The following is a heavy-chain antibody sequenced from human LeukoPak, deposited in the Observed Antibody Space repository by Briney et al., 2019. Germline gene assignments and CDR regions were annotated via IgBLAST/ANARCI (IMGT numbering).Heavy chain of an antibody. CDR1: GFTFSSYG. Sequence: QPGGSLRLSCAASGFTFSSYGMHWVRQAPGKGLEWVAVIWYDGSNKYYADSVKGRFTISRDNSKNTLYLQMNSLRAEDTAVYYCAKDLDSSSAGPDYWGQGTLVTVSS. CDR3: AKDLDSSSAGPDY. CDR2: IWYDGSNK. V-gene: IGHV3-33*06. J-gene: IGHJ4*02. D-gene: IGHD6-6*01.